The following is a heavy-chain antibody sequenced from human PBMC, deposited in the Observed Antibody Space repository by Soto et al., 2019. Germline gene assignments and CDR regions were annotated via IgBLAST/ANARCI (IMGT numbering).Heavy chain of an antibody. J-gene: IGHJ3*02. V-gene: IGHV3-72*01. CDR1: GFTFSHHY. CDR2: SKNKAERYTT. CDR3: VRGKKSFDI. Sequence: PWGSLRLSCAVSGFTFSHHYMDWVRQAPGKGLEWVGRSKNKAERYTTEYAASVKGRFTVSRDDSKNSLYLQMNSLRTDDTAVYYCVRGKKSFDIWGQGTMVTVSS.